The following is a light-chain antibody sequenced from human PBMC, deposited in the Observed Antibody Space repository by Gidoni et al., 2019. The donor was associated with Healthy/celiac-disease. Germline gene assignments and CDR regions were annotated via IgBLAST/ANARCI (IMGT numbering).Light chain of an antibody. Sequence: EIVMTQSPATLSVSPGERATLSCRASQSVSSNLAWYQQKPGQAPRLLIYGASTRATGIPARFSGSGSGTEFTLTICSLQSADFAVYYCQQYNNWPPFTFGPGPKVDIK. CDR1: QSVSSN. CDR3: QQYNNWPPFT. J-gene: IGKJ3*01. CDR2: GAS. V-gene: IGKV3-15*01.